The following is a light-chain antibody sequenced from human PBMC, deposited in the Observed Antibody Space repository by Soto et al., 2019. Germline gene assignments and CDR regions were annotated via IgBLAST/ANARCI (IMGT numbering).Light chain of an antibody. CDR3: QQYGSSPL. CDR1: QSVSSSY. V-gene: IGKV3-20*01. Sequence: EIVLTQSPGTLSLSPGEGATLSCRASQSVSSSYLAWYQQKPGQAPRLLIYGASSRATGIPDRFSGSGSGTDFTLTISRLEPEDFAVYYCQQYGSSPLFGQGTKV. CDR2: GAS. J-gene: IGKJ1*01.